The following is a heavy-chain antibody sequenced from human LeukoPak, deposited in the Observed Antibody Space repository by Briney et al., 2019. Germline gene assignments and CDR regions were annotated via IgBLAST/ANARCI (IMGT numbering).Heavy chain of an antibody. CDR3: AIASSSWYLNWFDP. V-gene: IGHV3-23*01. J-gene: IGHJ5*02. CDR2: ISGSGGST. Sequence: GGSLRLSCAASGFTFSSYAMSWVRQAPGKGLEWVSAISGSGGSTDYADSVKGRFTISRDNSTNTLYLQMNSVRAGDTAVYYCAIASSSWYLNWFDPWGQGTLVTVSS. D-gene: IGHD6-13*01. CDR1: GFTFSSYA.